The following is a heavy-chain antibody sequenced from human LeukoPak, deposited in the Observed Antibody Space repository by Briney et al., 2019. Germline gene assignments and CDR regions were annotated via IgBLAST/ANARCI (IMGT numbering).Heavy chain of an antibody. CDR2: ISGSGGST. V-gene: IGHV3-23*01. CDR3: AKAYSPYYDSSGYYYYMGV. J-gene: IGHJ6*03. Sequence: PGGSLRLSCAASGFTFSSYGMSWVRQAPGKGLEWVSAISGSGGSTYYADSVKGRFIISRDNSKNTLYLQMNSLRAEDTAVYYCAKAYSPYYDSSGYYYYMGVWGKGTTVTVSS. CDR1: GFTFSSYG. D-gene: IGHD3-22*01.